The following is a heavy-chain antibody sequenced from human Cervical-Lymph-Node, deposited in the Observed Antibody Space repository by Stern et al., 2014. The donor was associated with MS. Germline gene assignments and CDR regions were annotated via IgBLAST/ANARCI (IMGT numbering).Heavy chain of an antibody. D-gene: IGHD1-26*01. CDR1: GYTFTHSG. CDR3: ARLRVGNITRDY. Sequence: QLVQSGSELKKPGASVKVSCKASGYTFTHSGINWVRQAPGHGLEWMGWINTNTGIPTYAQAVTGRFVFSFDASVSTAYLHISSLKADDTAIYYCARLRVGNITRDYWGPGTLVTVSS. J-gene: IGHJ4*02. V-gene: IGHV7-4-1*02. CDR2: INTNTGIP.